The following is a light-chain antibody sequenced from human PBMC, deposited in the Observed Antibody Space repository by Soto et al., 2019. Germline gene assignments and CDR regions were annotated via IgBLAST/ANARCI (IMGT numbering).Light chain of an antibody. Sequence: EIVLTQSPGTLSLSPGERATLSCRASQSVSSSYLAWYQQKPGQAPRLLIYGASSRATSIPGRFSGSGSGTDIPLTISRLAADDFAVYCCQQYGLSPPDTFGQGTKLEIK. CDR2: GAS. CDR1: QSVSSSY. CDR3: QQYGLSPPDT. V-gene: IGKV3-20*01. J-gene: IGKJ2*01.